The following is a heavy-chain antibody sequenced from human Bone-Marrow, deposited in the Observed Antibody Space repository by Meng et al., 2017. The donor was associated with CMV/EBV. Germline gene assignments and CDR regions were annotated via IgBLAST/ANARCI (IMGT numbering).Heavy chain of an antibody. V-gene: IGHV3-21*01. Sequence: GESLRLSCAASGFTFSSYSMNWVRQAPGKGLEWVSSISSSSSYIYYADSVKGRFTISRDNAKNSLYLQMNSLGAEDTAVYYCASGYCSSTSYHPYDFDYWGQGTLVTVSS. CDR1: GFTFSSYS. D-gene: IGHD2-2*01. CDR2: ISSSSSYI. J-gene: IGHJ4*02. CDR3: ASGYCSSTSYHPYDFDY.